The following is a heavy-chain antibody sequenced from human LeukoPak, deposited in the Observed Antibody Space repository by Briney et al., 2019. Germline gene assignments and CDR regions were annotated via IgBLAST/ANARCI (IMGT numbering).Heavy chain of an antibody. Sequence: KPSETLSLTCTVSGGSISSSSYYWGWIRQPPGKGLEWIGYIYYSGSTNYNPSLKSRVTISVDTSKNQFSLKLSSVTAADTAVYYCARDGSTYYDILTGHDAFDIWGQGTMVTVSS. CDR2: IYYSGST. J-gene: IGHJ3*02. CDR3: ARDGSTYYDILTGHDAFDI. V-gene: IGHV4-61*01. D-gene: IGHD3-9*01. CDR1: GGSISSSSYY.